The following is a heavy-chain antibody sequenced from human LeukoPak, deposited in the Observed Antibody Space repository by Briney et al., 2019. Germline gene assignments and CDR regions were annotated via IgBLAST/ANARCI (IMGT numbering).Heavy chain of an antibody. J-gene: IGHJ4*02. CDR3: AKGDYGDYVPIDY. CDR2: ISGSGGST. V-gene: IGHV3-23*01. CDR1: GFTFSSYW. Sequence: GGSLRLSCAASGFTFSSYWMSWVRQAPGKGLEWVSAISGSGGSTYYADSVKGRFTISRDNSKNTLYLQMNSLRAEDTAVYYCAKGDYGDYVPIDYWGQGTLVTVSS. D-gene: IGHD4-17*01.